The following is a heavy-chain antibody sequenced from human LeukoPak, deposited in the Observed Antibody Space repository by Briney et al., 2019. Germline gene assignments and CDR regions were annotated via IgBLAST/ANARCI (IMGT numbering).Heavy chain of an antibody. CDR3: ASTPNYYDHWFDP. CDR2: IYYSGST. J-gene: IGHJ5*02. CDR1: GGSISSSSYY. Sequence: SETLSLTCTVSGGSISSSSYYWGWIRQPPGKGLEWIGSIYYSGSTYYNPSLKSRVTISVDTSKNQFSLKLSSVTAANTAVYYCASTPNYYDHWFDPWGQGTLVTVSS. D-gene: IGHD3-22*01. V-gene: IGHV4-39*01.